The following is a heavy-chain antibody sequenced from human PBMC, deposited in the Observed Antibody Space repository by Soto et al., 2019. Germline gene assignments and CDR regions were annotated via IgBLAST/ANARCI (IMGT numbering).Heavy chain of an antibody. V-gene: IGHV4-34*01. J-gene: IGHJ6*02. CDR1: GGSFSGYD. CDR2: INHSGST. CDR3: ARADLNSYGYYYYGMDV. D-gene: IGHD5-18*01. Sequence: SETLSLTCAVYGGSFSGYDWSWIRQPPGKGLEWIGEINHSGSTNYNPSLKSRVTISVDTSKNQFSLKLSSVTAADTAVYYCARADLNSYGYYYYGMDVWGQGTTVTVSS.